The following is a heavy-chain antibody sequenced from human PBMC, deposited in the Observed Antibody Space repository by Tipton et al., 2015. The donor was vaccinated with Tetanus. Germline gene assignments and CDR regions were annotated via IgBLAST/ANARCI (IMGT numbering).Heavy chain of an antibody. D-gene: IGHD2-8*01. CDR2: IYPGDSDT. CDR1: GYIFNNYW. CDR3: ARAHCTDGVCNFDF. J-gene: IGHJ4*02. Sequence: VQLVQSGGEVKKPGESLKISCKGSGYIFNNYWIGWARQKPGKGLEWMGIIYPGDSDTRYSPSLQGQVTISVDKSINTAYLQWSSLKASDTSMFYCARAHCTDGVCNFDFWGQGALVTVAS. V-gene: IGHV5-51*01.